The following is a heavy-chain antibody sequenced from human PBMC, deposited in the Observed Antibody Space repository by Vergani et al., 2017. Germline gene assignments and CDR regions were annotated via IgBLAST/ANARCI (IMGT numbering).Heavy chain of an antibody. J-gene: IGHJ4*02. V-gene: IGHV3-11*06. Sequence: QVQLVESGGGLVKPGGSLRLSCAASGFTFSDYYMSWIRQAPGKGLEWVSYISSSSSYTNYADSVKGRFTISRDNAKNSLYLQMNSLRAEDTAVYYCARDSEGSGSYSNIDYWGQGTLVTGSS. CDR3: ARDSEGSGSYSNIDY. CDR2: ISSSSSYT. D-gene: IGHD3-10*01. CDR1: GFTFSDYY.